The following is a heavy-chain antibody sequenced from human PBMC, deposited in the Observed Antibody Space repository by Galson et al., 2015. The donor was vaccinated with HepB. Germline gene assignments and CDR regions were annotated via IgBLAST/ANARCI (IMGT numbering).Heavy chain of an antibody. CDR1: GFTFSTYA. Sequence: SLRLSCAASGFTFSTYAMGWVRQAPGKGLEWVSVISGSGGRIYYADSVKGRFTISRDNSKNTVYLQMNSLRAEDTAVYYCARVSYDSTGYYYYDYWGQGILVTVSS. V-gene: IGHV3-23*01. D-gene: IGHD3-22*01. CDR3: ARVSYDSTGYYYYDY. J-gene: IGHJ4*02. CDR2: ISGSGGRI.